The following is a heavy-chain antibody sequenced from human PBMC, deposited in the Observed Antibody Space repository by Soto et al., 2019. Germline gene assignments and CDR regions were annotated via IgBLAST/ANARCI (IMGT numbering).Heavy chain of an antibody. CDR3: AREVVVAATFAFDI. V-gene: IGHV4-31*03. CDR1: GGSISSGGYY. CDR2: IYYSGST. J-gene: IGHJ3*02. Sequence: SETLSLTCTVSGGSISSGGYYWSWIRQHPGKGLEWIGYIYYSGSTYYNPSLKSRVTISVDTSKNQFSLKLSSVTAADTAVYYCAREVVVAATFAFDIWGQGTMVTVSS. D-gene: IGHD2-15*01.